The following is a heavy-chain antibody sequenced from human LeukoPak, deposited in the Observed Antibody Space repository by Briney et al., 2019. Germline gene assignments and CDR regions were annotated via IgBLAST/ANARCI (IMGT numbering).Heavy chain of an antibody. CDR3: AKGGSSSWDHFDY. V-gene: IGHV3-30*02. D-gene: IGHD6-13*01. CDR1: GFTFSRYG. CDR2: IRYDGIHK. J-gene: IGHJ4*02. Sequence: GGSLRLSCAASGFTFSRYGMHWVRQAPGKGLEWVAFIRYDGIHKYADSVKGRFTISRDNSKNTLYLQMNSLRTEDTAVYYCAKGGSSSWDHFDYWGQGTLVTVSS.